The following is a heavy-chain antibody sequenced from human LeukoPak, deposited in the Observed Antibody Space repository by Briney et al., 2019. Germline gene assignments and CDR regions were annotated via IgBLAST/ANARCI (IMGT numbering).Heavy chain of an antibody. Sequence: AAVKVSCKPSGYTFTEYYMHWVRQAPGQGLEWMGWINPNSAGTNYAQKFQGRVTMTRDTSISTGYMELDRLTSDDTAVYYCAYLSPAEDSWGQGTLVTVSS. D-gene: IGHD2-2*01. CDR1: GYTFTEYY. CDR3: AYLSPAEDS. CDR2: INPNSAGT. V-gene: IGHV1-2*02. J-gene: IGHJ4*02.